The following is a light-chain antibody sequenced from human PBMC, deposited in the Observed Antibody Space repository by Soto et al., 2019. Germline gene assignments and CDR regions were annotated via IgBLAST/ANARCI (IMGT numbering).Light chain of an antibody. J-gene: IGKJ2*01. V-gene: IGKV3-20*01. Sequence: EIVLTQSPGTLSLSPGEGATLSCRASEGLTNSYLAWYQQKPGQAPSLLIYGASSRATGIPDRFSGSGSGTEFTLTISRLEPEDFAVYYCQQDGSSPQYTFGQGTKVEL. CDR3: QQDGSSPQYT. CDR1: EGLTNSY. CDR2: GAS.